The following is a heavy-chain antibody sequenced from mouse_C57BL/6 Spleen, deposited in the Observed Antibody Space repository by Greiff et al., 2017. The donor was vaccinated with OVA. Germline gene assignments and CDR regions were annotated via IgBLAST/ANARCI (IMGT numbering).Heavy chain of an antibody. D-gene: IGHD2-2*01. CDR2: IDPSDSET. V-gene: IGHV1-52*01. CDR3: ARSEGMVTTGDYYAMDY. J-gene: IGHJ4*01. Sequence: VQLQQPGAELVRPGSPVKLSCKASGYTFTSYWMHWVKQRPIQGLEWIGNIDPSDSETHYNQKFKDKATLTVDKSSSTAYMQLSSLTSEDSAVYYCARSEGMVTTGDYYAMDYWGQGTSVTVSS. CDR1: GYTFTSYW.